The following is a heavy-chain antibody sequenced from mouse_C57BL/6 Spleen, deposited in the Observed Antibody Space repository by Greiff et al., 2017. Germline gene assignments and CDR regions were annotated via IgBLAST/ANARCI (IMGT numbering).Heavy chain of an antibody. CDR3: ARGDYDYDRYYFDH. J-gene: IGHJ2*01. CDR2: FHPYNDDT. D-gene: IGHD2-4*01. CDR1: GYTFTTYP. V-gene: IGHV1-47*01. Sequence: VQLQQSGAELVKPGASVKMSCKASGYTFTTYPLEWMKQNHGKSLEWIGNFHPYNDDTKYNEKFKGKATLTVEKSSSTVYLELSRLTSDDSAVYYCARGDYDYDRYYFDHWGQGTTRTVSS.